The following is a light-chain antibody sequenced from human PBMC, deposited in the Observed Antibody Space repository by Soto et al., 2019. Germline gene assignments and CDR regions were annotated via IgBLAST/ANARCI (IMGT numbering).Light chain of an antibody. CDR1: QSIGIW. CDR2: KTS. CDR3: QQYLSYPLT. J-gene: IGKJ4*01. Sequence: DCHITQPPSPQSAYVGDRVTITCRASQSIGIWLAWHQQIPGRAPKVLISKTSDLESGVPSRFSGSGSGTEFTLTISSLQPDDFATYYCQQYLSYPLTFGEGTKVDIK. V-gene: IGKV1-5*03.